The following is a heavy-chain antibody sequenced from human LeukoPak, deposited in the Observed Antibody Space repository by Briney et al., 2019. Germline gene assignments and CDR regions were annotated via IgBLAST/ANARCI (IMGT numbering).Heavy chain of an antibody. Sequence: GGSLRLSCAASGFNFNVYSMNWVRQAPGKGLEWISYITSDSNTIYYADSVRGRFTISRDNAKKSVYLGLSNLRVDDTAVYYCAREGIAVAGSFDYWGQGTLVTVSS. J-gene: IGHJ4*02. V-gene: IGHV3-48*01. CDR1: GFNFNVYS. CDR2: ITSDSNTI. D-gene: IGHD6-19*01. CDR3: AREGIAVAGSFDY.